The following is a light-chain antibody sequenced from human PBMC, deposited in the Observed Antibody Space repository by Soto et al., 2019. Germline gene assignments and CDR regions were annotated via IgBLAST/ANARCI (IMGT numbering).Light chain of an antibody. J-gene: IGKJ5*01. Sequence: EIVLTPSPATLSLSPGGRATLSCRASQSITTTLAWYQQTPGQPPRLLIYGASRRATGIPARFSGSGSGTDFTLTISSLEPEDFAVYYCQQHSSGPRITFGQGTRLEIK. V-gene: IGKV3-11*01. CDR3: QQHSSGPRIT. CDR2: GAS. CDR1: QSITTT.